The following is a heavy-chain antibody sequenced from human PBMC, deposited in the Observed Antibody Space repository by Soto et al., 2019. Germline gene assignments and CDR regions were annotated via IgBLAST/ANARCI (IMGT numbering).Heavy chain of an antibody. CDR2: ISSSSSTI. Sequence: GGSLRLSCAASGFTFSSYSMNWVRQAPGKGLEWVSYISSSSSTIYYADSVKGRFTISRDNAKNSLYLQMNSLRVEDTAVYYCAPLSRTIYSWSFDYWGQGTLVTVSS. D-gene: IGHD1-26*01. J-gene: IGHJ4*02. CDR3: APLSRTIYSWSFDY. CDR1: GFTFSSYS. V-gene: IGHV3-48*04.